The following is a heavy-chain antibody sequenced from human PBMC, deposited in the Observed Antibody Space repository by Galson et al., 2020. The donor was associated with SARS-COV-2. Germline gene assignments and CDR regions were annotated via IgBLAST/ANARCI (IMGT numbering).Heavy chain of an antibody. V-gene: IGHV3-30*03. D-gene: IGHD3-22*01. CDR1: GFTFSSYG. Sequence: GESLKISCAASGFTFSSYGMHWVRQAPGKGLEWVAVISYDGSNKYYADSVKGRFTISRDNSKNTLYLQMNSLRAEDTAVYYCARDSTTMIVVVIRRYYYYGMDVWGQGTTVTFSS. CDR2: ISYDGSNK. J-gene: IGHJ6*02. CDR3: ARDSTTMIVVVIRRYYYYGMDV.